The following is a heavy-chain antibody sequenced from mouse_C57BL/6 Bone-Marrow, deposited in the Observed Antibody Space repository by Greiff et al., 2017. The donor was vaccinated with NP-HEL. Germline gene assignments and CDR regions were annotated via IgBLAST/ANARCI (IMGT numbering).Heavy chain of an antibody. CDR2: IDPSDSYT. V-gene: IGHV1-59*01. J-gene: IGHJ3*01. CDR1: GYTFTSYW. CDR3: ARGGGYAWFAY. D-gene: IGHD2-2*01. Sequence: VQLQQPGAELVRPGTSVKLSCKASGYTFTSYWMHWVKQRPGQGLEWIGVIDPSDSYTNYNQKFKGKATLTVDTSSSTAYMQLSSLTSEDSAVYYCARGGGYAWFAYWGQGTLVTVSA.